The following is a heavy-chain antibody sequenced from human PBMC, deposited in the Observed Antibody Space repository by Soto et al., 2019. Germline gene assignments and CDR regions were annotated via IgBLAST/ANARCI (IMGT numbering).Heavy chain of an antibody. V-gene: IGHV4-30-4*01. Sequence: PSETLSLTCTVSGGSISSGDYYWSWIRQPPGKGLEWIGYIYYSGSTYHNPSLKSRVTISVDTSKNQFSLKLSSVTAADTAVYYCARYHQDIVLMVYNSWFDPWGQGTLVTVSS. CDR3: ARYHQDIVLMVYNSWFDP. CDR1: GGSISSGDYY. J-gene: IGHJ5*02. D-gene: IGHD2-8*01. CDR2: IYYSGST.